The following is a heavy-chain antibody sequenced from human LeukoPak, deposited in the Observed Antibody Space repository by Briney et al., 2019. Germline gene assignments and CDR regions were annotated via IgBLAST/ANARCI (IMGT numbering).Heavy chain of an antibody. J-gene: IGHJ4*02. CDR1: GFTFSTYG. CDR3: ARRGGMATFDY. Sequence: GGSLRLSCAASGFTFSTYGMNWVRQAPGKGLEWVTSIRYEGSNKYYVNSVKGRFTISRDNAKNSLYLQMNSLRAEDTAVYYCARRGGMATFDYWGQGTLVTVSS. CDR2: IRYEGSNK. V-gene: IGHV3-30*02. D-gene: IGHD1-14*01.